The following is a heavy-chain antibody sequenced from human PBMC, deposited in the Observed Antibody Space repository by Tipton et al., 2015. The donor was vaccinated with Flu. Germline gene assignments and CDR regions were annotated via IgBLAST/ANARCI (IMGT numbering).Heavy chain of an antibody. V-gene: IGHV3-30*04. CDR1: GFTFSSYA. CDR2: ISYDGSNK. D-gene: IGHD4-17*01. Sequence: SLRLSCAASGFTFSSYAMHWVRQAPGKGLEWVAVISYDGSNKYYADSVKGRFTISRDNSKNTLCLQMNSLRAEDTAVYYCARDENGHYVFDYWGQGTLVTVSS. J-gene: IGHJ4*02. CDR3: ARDENGHYVFDY.